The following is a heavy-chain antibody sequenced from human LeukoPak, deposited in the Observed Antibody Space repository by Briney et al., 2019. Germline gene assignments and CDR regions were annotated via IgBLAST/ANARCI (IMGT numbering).Heavy chain of an antibody. Sequence: ASVKVSCKASGYTFTSYGISWVRQAPGQGLEWMGGIIPIFGTANYAQKIQGRVTITADEFTGTAYMELSSLRSEDTAVYYCASGADYYYYGMDVWGQGTTVSVSS. D-gene: IGHD1-26*01. CDR1: GYTFTSYG. CDR2: IIPIFGTA. CDR3: ASGADYYYYGMDV. J-gene: IGHJ6*02. V-gene: IGHV1-69*13.